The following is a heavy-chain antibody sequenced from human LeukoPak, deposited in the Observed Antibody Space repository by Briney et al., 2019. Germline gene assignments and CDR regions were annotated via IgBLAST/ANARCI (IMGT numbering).Heavy chain of an antibody. CDR3: ARGGYSSSWQGGFDY. Sequence: KPSETLSLTCTVSGGSISSSSYYWGWIRQPPGKGLEWIGSIYYSGSTYYNPSLKSRVTISVDTSKNQFSLKLSSVTAADTAVYYCARGGYSSSWQGGFDYWGQGTLVTVSS. J-gene: IGHJ4*02. V-gene: IGHV4-39*07. CDR2: IYYSGST. D-gene: IGHD6-13*01. CDR1: GGSISSSSYY.